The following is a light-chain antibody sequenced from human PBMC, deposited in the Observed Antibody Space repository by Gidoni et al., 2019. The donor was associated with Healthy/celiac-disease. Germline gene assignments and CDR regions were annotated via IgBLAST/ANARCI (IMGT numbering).Light chain of an antibody. Sequence: DIQMTQSPSTLSASVGDRVTITCRASQSISSWLAWYQQKPGKAPKLLIYKASSLESGVPSRFSGTLTFSSLQPDDFATYYCQQYNSYPYTFGQGTKLEIK. V-gene: IGKV1-5*03. CDR2: KAS. CDR1: QSISSW. J-gene: IGKJ2*01. CDR3: QQYNSYPYT.